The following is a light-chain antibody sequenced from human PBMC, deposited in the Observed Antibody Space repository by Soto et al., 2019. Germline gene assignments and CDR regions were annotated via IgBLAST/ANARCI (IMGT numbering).Light chain of an antibody. CDR2: EGS. Sequence: QSALTQPASVSGSPGQSITISCTGTSSDVGSYNLVSWYQQHPGKAPKLMIYEGSKRLSGVSNRFSGSKSGNTAYLTISGLQAEDEADYYCCSYSGSSTYVLGTGTKLTVL. CDR3: CSYSGSSTYV. V-gene: IGLV2-23*01. CDR1: SSDVGSYNL. J-gene: IGLJ1*01.